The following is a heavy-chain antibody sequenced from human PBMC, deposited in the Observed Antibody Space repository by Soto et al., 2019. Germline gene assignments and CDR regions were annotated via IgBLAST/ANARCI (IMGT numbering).Heavy chain of an antibody. CDR1: GGSVSRGNYY. CDR2: IYYTGST. D-gene: IGHD2-15*01. Sequence: PSETLSLTCTVSGGSVSRGNYYWSWIRQPPGKGLEWIGFIYYTGSTSYNPSLKSRVTISMDTSKNQFSLKLTSVTAADTAVYCCASALYCSGGSCSFDPWGQGTLVTVSS. J-gene: IGHJ5*02. V-gene: IGHV4-61*01. CDR3: ASALYCSGGSCSFDP.